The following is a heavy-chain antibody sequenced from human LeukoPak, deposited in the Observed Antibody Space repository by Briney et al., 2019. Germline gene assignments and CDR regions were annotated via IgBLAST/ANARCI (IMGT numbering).Heavy chain of an antibody. CDR3: ARVGPATLKPYYFDY. Sequence: PSETLSLTCTVSGGSISSYHWSWIRQPAGKGLEWIGRIYTSGSTNYNPSLKSRVTMSVDTSKNQFSLKLSSVTAADTAVYYCARVGPATLKPYYFDYWGQGTLVTVSS. J-gene: IGHJ4*02. D-gene: IGHD3/OR15-3a*01. CDR1: GGSISSYH. CDR2: IYTSGST. V-gene: IGHV4-4*07.